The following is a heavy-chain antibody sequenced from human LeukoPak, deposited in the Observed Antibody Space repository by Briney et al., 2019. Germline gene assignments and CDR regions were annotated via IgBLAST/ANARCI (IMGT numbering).Heavy chain of an antibody. Sequence: SETLSLTCTVSGGSISSSSHYWGWIRQPPGKGPEWIGSLYYSGSTYYNPSLKSRVTISVDTSKNQFSLKLSSVTATDTAAYYCARHDCTTTSCLYFYGMDVWGQGTTVTVSS. J-gene: IGHJ6*02. D-gene: IGHD2-2*01. V-gene: IGHV4-39*01. CDR1: GGSISSSSHY. CDR3: ARHDCTTTSCLYFYGMDV. CDR2: LYYSGST.